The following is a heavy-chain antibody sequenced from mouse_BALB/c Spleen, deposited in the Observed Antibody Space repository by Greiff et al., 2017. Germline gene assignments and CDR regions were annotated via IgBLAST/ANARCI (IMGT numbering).Heavy chain of an antibody. CDR3: ARWLSAMDY. CDR2: ISSGSSTI. CDR1: GFTFSSFG. D-gene: IGHD2-2*01. Sequence: EVHLVESGGGLVQPGGSRKLSCAASGFTFSSFGMHWVRQAPEQGLEWVAYISSGSSTIYYADTVKGRFTISRDNPKNTLFLQMTSLRSEDTAMYYCARWLSAMDYWGQGTSVTVSS. J-gene: IGHJ4*01. V-gene: IGHV5-17*02.